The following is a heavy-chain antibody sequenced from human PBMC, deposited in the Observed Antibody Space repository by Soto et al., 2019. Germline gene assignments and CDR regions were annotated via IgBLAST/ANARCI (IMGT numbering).Heavy chain of an antibody. D-gene: IGHD2-15*01. Sequence: GASVKVSCKASGYTFTSYGISWVRQAPGQGLEWMGWISAYNGNTNYAQKLQGRVTMTTDTSTSTAYMELRSLRSDDTAVYYCARDLYCSGGSCYSDWYFDLWGRGTPVTVSS. CDR3: ARDLYCSGGSCYSDWYFDL. V-gene: IGHV1-18*04. J-gene: IGHJ2*01. CDR1: GYTFTSYG. CDR2: ISAYNGNT.